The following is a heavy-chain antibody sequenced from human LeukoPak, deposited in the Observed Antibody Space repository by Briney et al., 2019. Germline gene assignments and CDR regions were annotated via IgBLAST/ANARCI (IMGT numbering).Heavy chain of an antibody. Sequence: ASVKVSCKASGGTFSSYAISWVRQAPGQGLEWMGGIIPIFGTANYAQKFQGRVTITADESTSTAYVELSSLRSEDTAVYYCARDPGYCSSTSCYGGFDYWGQGTLVTVSS. D-gene: IGHD2-2*01. J-gene: IGHJ4*02. CDR2: IIPIFGTA. V-gene: IGHV1-69*13. CDR1: GGTFSSYA. CDR3: ARDPGYCSSTSCYGGFDY.